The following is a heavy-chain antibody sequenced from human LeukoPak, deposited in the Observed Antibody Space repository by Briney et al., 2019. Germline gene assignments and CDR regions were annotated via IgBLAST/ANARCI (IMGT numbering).Heavy chain of an antibody. CDR1: GFTVSTDY. D-gene: IGHD6-19*01. CDR2: IYSGGST. CDR3: ARGGIGVAGDFEY. V-gene: IGHV3-53*01. Sequence: GGSLRLSCAASGFTVSTDYMNWVRQAPGQGLEWVSVIYSGGSTYYADSVKGRFTISRDNSKNTLHLQMNSLRAEDTAVYYCARGGIGVAGDFEYWGQGTLVTVSS. J-gene: IGHJ4*02.